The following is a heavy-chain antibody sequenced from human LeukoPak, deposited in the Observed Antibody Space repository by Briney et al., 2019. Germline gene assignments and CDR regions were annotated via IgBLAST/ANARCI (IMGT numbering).Heavy chain of an antibody. CDR1: GFTFSSYA. V-gene: IGHV3-23*01. Sequence: GGSLRLSCAASGFTFSSYAMSWVRQAPGKGLDWVSAISGSGNNAYYADSVKGRFTISRDNSKNTLYLQMNSLRAEDTAVYYCAKDLQRWIRLPDYWGQGTLVTVSS. J-gene: IGHJ4*02. CDR2: ISGSGNNA. D-gene: IGHD5-18*01. CDR3: AKDLQRWIRLPDY.